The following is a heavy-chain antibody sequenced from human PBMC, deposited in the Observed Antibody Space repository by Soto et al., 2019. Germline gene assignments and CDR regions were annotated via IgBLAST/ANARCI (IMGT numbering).Heavy chain of an antibody. CDR2: IRSKANTYAT. J-gene: IGHJ6*02. V-gene: IGHV3-73*02. D-gene: IGHD6-13*01. CDR3: SRKVDGAADRPSHLYGIDV. CDR1: GFNFNDSA. Sequence: EVQLVESGGGLVQPGGSLKVSCEASGFNFNDSAIHWVRQASGKGLEWVGRIRSKANTYATTYAASVKGRFIISRDDSKNTAYLQMNSLKIDDTAVYYCSRKVDGAADRPSHLYGIDVWGHGTTVTVAS.